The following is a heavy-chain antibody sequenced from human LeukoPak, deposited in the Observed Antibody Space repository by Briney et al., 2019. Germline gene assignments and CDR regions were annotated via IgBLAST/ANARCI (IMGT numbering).Heavy chain of an antibody. V-gene: IGHV4-34*01. D-gene: IGHD5-18*01. CDR1: GGSLSGYY. CDR2: INHSGST. CDR3: ARVRGYSYGYYYYYYYYMDV. J-gene: IGHJ6*03. Sequence: SETLSLTCAVYGGSLSGYYWSWIRQPPGKGLEWIGEINHSGSTNYNPSLKSRVTISVDTSKNQFSLKLSSVTAADTAVYYCARVRGYSYGYYYYYYYYMDVWGKGTTVTVSS.